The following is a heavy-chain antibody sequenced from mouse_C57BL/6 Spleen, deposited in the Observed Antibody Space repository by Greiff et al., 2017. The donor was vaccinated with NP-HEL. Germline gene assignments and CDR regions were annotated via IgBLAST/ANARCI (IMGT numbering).Heavy chain of an antibody. CDR3: ARHEEGGYYGNYDAMDY. CDR1: GYTFTEYT. D-gene: IGHD2-1*01. CDR2: FYPGSGSI. J-gene: IGHJ4*01. Sequence: VQLQQSGAELVKPGASVKLSCKASGYTFTEYTIHWVKQRSGQGLEWIGWFYPGSGSIKYNEKFKDKATLTADKSSSTVYMELSRLTSEDSAVYFCARHEEGGYYGNYDAMDYWGQGTSVTVSS. V-gene: IGHV1-62-2*01.